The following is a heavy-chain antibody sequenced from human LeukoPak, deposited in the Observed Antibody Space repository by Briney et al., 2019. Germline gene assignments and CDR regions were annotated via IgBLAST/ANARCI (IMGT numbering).Heavy chain of an antibody. J-gene: IGHJ4*02. V-gene: IGHV4-38-2*02. CDR2: IYHSGST. CDR3: ARVGVYHYDTTY. D-gene: IGHD3-22*01. CDR1: GYSISSGYY. Sequence: SETLSLTCTVSGYSISSGYYWGWIRQPPGKGLEWIGNIYHSGSTHYNPSLKSRVTISVDTSKNQFSLKLSSVTAADTAIYYCARVGVYHYDTTYWGQGTLVTVSS.